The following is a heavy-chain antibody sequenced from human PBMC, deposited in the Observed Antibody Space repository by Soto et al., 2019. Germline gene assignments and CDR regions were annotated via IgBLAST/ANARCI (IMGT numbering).Heavy chain of an antibody. Sequence: GGALRLSCVISRLTFSSYALNWVRPAPGEGLEWVSSISGSGDTTYYADSVKGRFTISRDNSKNTLYLQMNSLRVEDTALYYCAKADYSYSWAPGDYWGQGTLVTVSS. V-gene: IGHV3-23*01. CDR1: RLTFSSYA. D-gene: IGHD6-13*01. J-gene: IGHJ4*02. CDR2: ISGSGDTT. CDR3: AKADYSYSWAPGDY.